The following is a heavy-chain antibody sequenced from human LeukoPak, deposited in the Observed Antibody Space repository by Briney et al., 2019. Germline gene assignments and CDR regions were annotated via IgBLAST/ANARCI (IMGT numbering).Heavy chain of an antibody. CDR1: GGSISSSSYY. J-gene: IGHJ6*03. D-gene: IGHD3-16*01. CDR3: ARLDRGGYYYYMDV. CDR2: IYYSGST. V-gene: IGHV4-39*07. Sequence: SETLSLTCTVSGGSISSSSYYWGWIRQPPGKGLEWIGSIYYSGSTYYNPSLKSRATISVDTSRNQFSLKLSSVTAADTAVYYCARLDRGGYYYYMDVWGKGTTVTVSS.